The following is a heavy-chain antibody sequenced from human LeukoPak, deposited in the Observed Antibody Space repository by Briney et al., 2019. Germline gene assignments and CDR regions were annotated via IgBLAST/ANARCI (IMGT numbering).Heavy chain of an antibody. CDR3: ARAHSSSRIMADY. CDR2: IHYSGSS. V-gene: IGHV4-39*07. J-gene: IGHJ4*02. D-gene: IGHD6-13*01. CDR1: GASISSSSHY. Sequence: SETLSLTCTVSGASISSSSHYWGWIRHPPGEGLEWIGSIHYSGSSYYNPSLNSRVTMSVDTSKLQFSLKPSSATAADTAVYYCARAHSSSRIMADYWGQGTLVAVSS.